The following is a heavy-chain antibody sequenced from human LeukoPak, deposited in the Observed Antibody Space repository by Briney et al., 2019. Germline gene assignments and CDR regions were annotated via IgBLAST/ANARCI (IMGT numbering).Heavy chain of an antibody. CDR3: AKDRPGGDYPSEIDY. J-gene: IGHJ4*02. D-gene: IGHD2-21*02. CDR2: ISGSGGST. V-gene: IGHV3-23*01. CDR1: GFTFSSYA. Sequence: GGSLRLSCAASGFTFSSYAMSWVRQAPGKGLEWVSAISGSGGSTYYADSVKGRFTISRDNSKNTLYLQMNSLRAEDTAVCYCAKDRPGGDYPSEIDYWGQGTLVTVSS.